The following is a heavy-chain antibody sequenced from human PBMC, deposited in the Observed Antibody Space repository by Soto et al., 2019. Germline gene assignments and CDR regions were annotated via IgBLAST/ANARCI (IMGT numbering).Heavy chain of an antibody. CDR1: GGTFSRYT. V-gene: IGHV1-69*01. D-gene: IGHD6-13*01. CDR3: ASDSSSWYDGPFDY. CDR2: ITPMFGTP. Sequence: QVQLVQSGAEVKKPGSSVKVSCKASGGTFSRYTITWVRQAPGQGLEWMGGITPMFGTPNYAQKFQGRVTITADESTSTAYMELSSLRSEDTAMYYCASDSSSWYDGPFDYWGQGTLVTVSS. J-gene: IGHJ4*02.